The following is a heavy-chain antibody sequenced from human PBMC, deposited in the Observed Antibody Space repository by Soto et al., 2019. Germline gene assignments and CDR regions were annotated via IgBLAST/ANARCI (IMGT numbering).Heavy chain of an antibody. Sequence: QVQLVQAGAEVKKPGSSVKVSCKASGGTFSSYAISWVRQAPGQGLEWMGGIIPIFGTANYAQKFQGRVTITADKSTSTAYMELGSLRSEDTAVYYCARERDIVVVPAAIRAAFDIWGQGTMVTVSS. V-gene: IGHV1-69*06. J-gene: IGHJ3*02. CDR2: IIPIFGTA. CDR1: GGTFSSYA. D-gene: IGHD2-2*02. CDR3: ARERDIVVVPAAIRAAFDI.